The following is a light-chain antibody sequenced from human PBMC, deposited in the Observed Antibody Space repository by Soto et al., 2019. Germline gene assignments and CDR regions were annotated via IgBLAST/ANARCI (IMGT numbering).Light chain of an antibody. J-gene: IGKJ2*04. CDR2: YAS. CDR3: QQYKTWPMCN. CDR1: QSVSNN. Sequence: EIVMTQSPATLSVSPGERVTLSCRASQSVSNNLAWYQQKPGQAPRLLVYYASTRATGIPARFSGSGSGTEFTLTISSLQSEDFAVYHCQQYKTWPMCNFGQGTQLEI. V-gene: IGKV3D-15*01.